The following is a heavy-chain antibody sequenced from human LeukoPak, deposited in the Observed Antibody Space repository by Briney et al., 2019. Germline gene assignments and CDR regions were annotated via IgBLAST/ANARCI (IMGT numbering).Heavy chain of an antibody. Sequence: PSETLSLTCAVSGGPISSYSWSWVRQSPGKGLEWIGYIYNSGSTIYNPSLKSRVTISIDMSKKQFSLKLSSVTAADTAVYFCASETSGYSAYDQSFDYWGQGTLVTVSS. CDR2: IYNSGST. D-gene: IGHD5-12*01. J-gene: IGHJ4*02. V-gene: IGHV4-59*01. CDR1: GGPISSYS. CDR3: ASETSGYSAYDQSFDY.